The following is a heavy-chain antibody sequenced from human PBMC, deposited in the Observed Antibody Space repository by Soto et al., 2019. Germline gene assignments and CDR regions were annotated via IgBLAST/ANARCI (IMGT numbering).Heavy chain of an antibody. D-gene: IGHD3-10*01. V-gene: IGHV4-59*01. Sequence: SETLSLTSTVSGGSISSYYWSWIRQPSGKGLEWIGYIYYSGSTNYNPSLKSRVTISVDTSKNQFSLKLSSVTAADTAVYYCARDLYYGSGSYYDYYYGMDVWGQGTTVT. CDR2: IYYSGST. J-gene: IGHJ6*02. CDR3: ARDLYYGSGSYYDYYYGMDV. CDR1: GGSISSYY.